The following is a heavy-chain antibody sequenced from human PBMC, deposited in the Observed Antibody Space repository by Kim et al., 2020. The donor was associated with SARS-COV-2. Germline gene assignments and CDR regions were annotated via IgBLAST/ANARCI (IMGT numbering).Heavy chain of an antibody. J-gene: IGHJ4*02. CDR3: ARDQGLGGFDY. V-gene: IGHV4-59*01. Sequence: NYNPSLKSRVTISVDTSKNQFSLKLSSVTAADTAVYYCARDQGLGGFDYWGQGTLVTVSS. D-gene: IGHD3-16*01.